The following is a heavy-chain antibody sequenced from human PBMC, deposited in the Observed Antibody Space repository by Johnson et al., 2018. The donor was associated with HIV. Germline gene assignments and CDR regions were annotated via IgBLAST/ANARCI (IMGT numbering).Heavy chain of an antibody. Sequence: VQLVESGGGLVQPGGSLRLSCAASGFPFSSYAMTWVRQAPGKGLEWVSTIGGSGAGTFYADSVKGRFTISRDTSKNTLYLQMNSLRAEDTAVYYCARSGYCTTSSCTDDAFDIWGQGTMVTVSS. V-gene: IGHV3-23*04. J-gene: IGHJ3*02. D-gene: IGHD2-2*01. CDR3: ARSGYCTTSSCTDDAFDI. CDR2: IGGSGAGT. CDR1: GFPFSSYA.